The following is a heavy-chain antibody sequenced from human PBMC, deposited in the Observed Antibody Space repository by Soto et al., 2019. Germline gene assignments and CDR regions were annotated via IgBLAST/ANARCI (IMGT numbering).Heavy chain of an antibody. CDR1: GFTFSSYG. CDR3: ARDGYYYGSGSYRAPYYGMDV. CDR2: IWYDGSNK. V-gene: IGHV3-33*01. D-gene: IGHD3-10*01. Sequence: PGGSLRLSCAVSGFTFSSYGMHWVRQAPGKGLEWVAVIWYDGSNKYYADSVKGRFTISRDNSKNTLYLQMNSLRAEDTAVYYCARDGYYYGSGSYRAPYYGMDVWGQGTTVTVSS. J-gene: IGHJ6*02.